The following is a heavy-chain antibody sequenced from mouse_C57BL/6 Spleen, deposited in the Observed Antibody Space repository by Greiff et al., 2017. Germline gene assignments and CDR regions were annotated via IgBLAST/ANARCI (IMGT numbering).Heavy chain of an antibody. CDR1: GYTFTSYW. CDR3: AGYYSNYVGY. D-gene: IGHD2-5*01. Sequence: QVQLKQPGAELVKPGASVKLSCKASGYTFTSYWMHWVKQRPGQGLEWIGMIHPNSGSTNYNEKFKSKATLTVDKSSSTAYMQLSSLTSEDSAVYYCAGYYSNYVGYWGQGTTLTVSA. CDR2: IHPNSGST. J-gene: IGHJ2*01. V-gene: IGHV1-64*01.